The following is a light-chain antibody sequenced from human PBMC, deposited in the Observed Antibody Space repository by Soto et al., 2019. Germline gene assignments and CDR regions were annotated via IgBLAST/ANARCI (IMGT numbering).Light chain of an antibody. J-gene: IGKJ2*01. V-gene: IGKV1-33*01. CDR2: DAS. CDR1: QDIGNY. Sequence: DIQMTQYPSSLSASVGDRVTIACQANQDIGNYLNWYQQKPGKAPRLLIYDASNLEIGVPSRFSGSGSGTDFTFTISNLQPEDIATYYCQQYDTLPPYTFGQGTKVDIK. CDR3: QQYDTLPPYT.